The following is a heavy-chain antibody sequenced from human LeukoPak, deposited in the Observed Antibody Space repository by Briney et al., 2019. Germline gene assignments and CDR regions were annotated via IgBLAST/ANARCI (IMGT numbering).Heavy chain of an antibody. CDR3: ARDRAAQIRVVVVAATISYYYGMDV. J-gene: IGHJ6*02. Sequence: ASVKVSCKASGGTFSSYAISWVRQAPGQGLEWMGGIIPIFGTANYAQKFQGRVTITADESTSTAYMELSSLRSEDTAVYYCARDRAAQIRVVVVAATISYYYGMDVWGQGTTVTVSS. D-gene: IGHD2-15*01. V-gene: IGHV1-69*13. CDR1: GGTFSSYA. CDR2: IIPIFGTA.